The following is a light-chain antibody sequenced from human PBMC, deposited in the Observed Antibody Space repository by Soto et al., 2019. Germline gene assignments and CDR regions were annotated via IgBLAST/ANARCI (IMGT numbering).Light chain of an antibody. CDR1: QSVTSSY. CDR3: QHYATSPT. Sequence: EIVLTQSPGTLSLSPGERATLSCRASQSVTSSYLAWYQQKPGQAPRLLIYGASSRVTGIPDRFSGSGSGTDFTLTITRLEPEDFAVYYCQHYATSPTFGQGTKVEIK. J-gene: IGKJ1*01. CDR2: GAS. V-gene: IGKV3-20*01.